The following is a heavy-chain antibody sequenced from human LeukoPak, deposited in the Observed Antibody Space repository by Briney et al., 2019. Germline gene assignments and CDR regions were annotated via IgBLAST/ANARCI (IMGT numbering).Heavy chain of an antibody. CDR1: GYTFTSYD. D-gene: IGHD6-19*01. CDR2: MNPNSGNT. V-gene: IGHV1-8*01. J-gene: IGHJ5*02. Sequence: ASVTVSCKASGYTFTSYDINWVRQATGQGLEWMGWMNPNSGNTGYAQKFQGRVTMTRNTSISTAYMELSSLRSEDTAVYYCARAGGIAVARAWFDPWGQGTLVTVSS. CDR3: ARAGGIAVARAWFDP.